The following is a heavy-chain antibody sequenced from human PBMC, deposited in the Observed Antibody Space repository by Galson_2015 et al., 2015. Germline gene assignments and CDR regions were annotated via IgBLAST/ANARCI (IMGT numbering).Heavy chain of an antibody. Sequence: TLSLTCTVSGGSISSGDYYWSWIRQPPGKGLEWIGYIYYSGSTYYNPSLKSRVTISVDTSKNQFSLKLSSVTAADTAVYYCAREVPDYYYMDVWGKGTTATVSS. J-gene: IGHJ6*03. CDR1: GGSISSGDYY. CDR3: AREVPDYYYMDV. CDR2: IYYSGST. V-gene: IGHV4-30-4*01. D-gene: IGHD4/OR15-4a*01.